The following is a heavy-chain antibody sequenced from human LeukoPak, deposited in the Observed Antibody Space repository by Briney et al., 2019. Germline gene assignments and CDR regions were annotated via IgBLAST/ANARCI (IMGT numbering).Heavy chain of an antibody. CDR2: IYYSGST. V-gene: IGHV4-39*01. D-gene: IGHD1-1*01. CDR3: ASLKNVDFFDY. J-gene: IGHJ4*02. Sequence: PGGSLRLSCTASGFTFGDYAMSWFRQPPGKGLEWIGSIYYSGSTYYNPSLKSRVTISVDTSKNQFSLKLSSVTATDTAVYYCASLKNVDFFDYWGQGTLVTVSS. CDR1: GFTFGDYA.